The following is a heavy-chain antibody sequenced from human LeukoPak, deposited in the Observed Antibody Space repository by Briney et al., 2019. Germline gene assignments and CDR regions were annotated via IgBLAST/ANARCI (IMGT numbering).Heavy chain of an antibody. CDR2: IDWDDDK. Sequence: SGPALVKPTQTLTLTCTFSGFSLSTSGMCVSWIRQPPGKAPEWLARIDWDDDKYYSTSLKTRLTISKDTSKNQVVLTMTNMDPVDTATYYCARSYYDYVWGSYRPMYYFDYWGQGTLVTVSS. J-gene: IGHJ4*02. D-gene: IGHD3-16*02. CDR3: ARSYYDYVWGSYRPMYYFDY. V-gene: IGHV2-70*11. CDR1: GFSLSTSGMC.